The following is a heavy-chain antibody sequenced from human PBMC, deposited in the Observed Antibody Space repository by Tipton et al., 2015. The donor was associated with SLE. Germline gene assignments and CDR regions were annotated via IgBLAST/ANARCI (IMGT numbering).Heavy chain of an antibody. CDR2: IYYSGST. J-gene: IGHJ4*02. V-gene: IGHV4-38-2*02. D-gene: IGHD7-27*01. CDR1: GYSISSGFY. CDR3: ARDGDWGALASNDY. Sequence: TLSLTCTVSGYSISSGFYWGWIRQPPGKGLEWIGYIYYSGSTNYNPSLKSRVTISVDTSKNQFSLKLSSVTAADTAVYYCARDGDWGALASNDYWGQGTLVTVSS.